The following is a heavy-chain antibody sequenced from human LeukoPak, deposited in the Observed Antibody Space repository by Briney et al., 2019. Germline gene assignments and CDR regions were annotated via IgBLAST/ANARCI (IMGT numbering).Heavy chain of an antibody. Sequence: GGSLRLSCEASGFTFSAYAMTWVRQAPGKGLEWVSSIGSDNKPHYSESVKGRFAISRDNSKNTLYLQMNSLRAEGTAVYYCARNPYSFALDYWGQGTLVTVSS. CDR3: ARNPYSFALDY. V-gene: IGHV3-23*05. CDR2: IGSDNKP. CDR1: GFTFSAYA. J-gene: IGHJ4*02. D-gene: IGHD5-18*01.